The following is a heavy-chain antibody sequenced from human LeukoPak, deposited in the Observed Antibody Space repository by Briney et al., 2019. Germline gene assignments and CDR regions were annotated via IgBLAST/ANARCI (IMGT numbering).Heavy chain of an antibody. J-gene: IGHJ4*02. CDR2: IIPIFGTA. CDR3: ASHTYYYSSGSFAY. CDR1: GGTFSSYA. Sequence: GASVKVSCKASGGTFSSYAISWVRQAPGQGLEWMGGIIPIFGTANYAQKFQGRVTITTDESTSTAYMELSSLRSEDTAVYYCASHTYYYSSGSFAYWGQGTLVTVSS. D-gene: IGHD3-10*01. V-gene: IGHV1-69*05.